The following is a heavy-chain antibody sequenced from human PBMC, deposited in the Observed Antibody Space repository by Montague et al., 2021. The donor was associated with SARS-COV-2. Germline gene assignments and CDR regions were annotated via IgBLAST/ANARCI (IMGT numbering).Heavy chain of an antibody. CDR3: ARHCVVRGVSAGWFDP. V-gene: IGHV4-39*01. Sequence: SETLSLTCTVSGGSISSSSYYWGWIRQPPGKGLEWIGSIYYSGSTHYNPPLKSRVTISVDTSKNQFSLKLSSVTAADTAVYYCARHCVVRGVSAGWFDPWGQGTLVTVSS. CDR1: GGSISSSSYY. D-gene: IGHD3-10*01. J-gene: IGHJ5*02. CDR2: IYYSGST.